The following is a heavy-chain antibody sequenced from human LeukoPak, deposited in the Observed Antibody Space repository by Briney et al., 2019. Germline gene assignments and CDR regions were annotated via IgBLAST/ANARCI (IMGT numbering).Heavy chain of an antibody. J-gene: IGHJ6*02. CDR1: GFTFSSYG. V-gene: IGHV3-30*18. CDR2: ISYDGSNK. Sequence: PGGSLRLSCAASGFTFSSYGMHWVRQAPGKGLEWVAVISYDGSNKYHADSVKGRFTISRDNSKNTLYLQMNSLRAEDTAVYYCAKVIAVAGPEGDYYGMDVWGQGTTVTVSS. CDR3: AKVIAVAGPEGDYYGMDV. D-gene: IGHD6-19*01.